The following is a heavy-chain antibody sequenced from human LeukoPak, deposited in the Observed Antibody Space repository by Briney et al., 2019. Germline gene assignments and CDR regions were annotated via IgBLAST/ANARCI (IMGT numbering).Heavy chain of an antibody. Sequence: ASVKVSCKASGYTFTGYYMHWGRQAPGQGLEWMGWINPNSGGTNYAQKFQGRVTMTRDTSISTAYMELSRLRSDDTAVYYCATPIVVVPAATDYWGQGTLVTVSS. J-gene: IGHJ4*02. V-gene: IGHV1-2*02. CDR1: GYTFTGYY. D-gene: IGHD2-2*01. CDR3: ATPIVVVPAATDY. CDR2: INPNSGGT.